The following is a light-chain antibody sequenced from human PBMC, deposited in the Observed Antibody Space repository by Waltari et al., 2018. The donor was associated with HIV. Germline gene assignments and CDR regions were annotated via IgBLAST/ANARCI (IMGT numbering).Light chain of an antibody. Sequence: QSALTQPASVSGSPGQSLTLSCTGTSSDVGRYNLVSWYQQHPGTAPRLMIYEVSKRPSGVSNRFSGSKSGNTASLTISGLQAEDEADYYCCSYAGSSTFEVFGGGTKLTVL. CDR2: EVS. CDR1: SSDVGRYNL. J-gene: IGLJ2*01. CDR3: CSYAGSSTFEV. V-gene: IGLV2-23*02.